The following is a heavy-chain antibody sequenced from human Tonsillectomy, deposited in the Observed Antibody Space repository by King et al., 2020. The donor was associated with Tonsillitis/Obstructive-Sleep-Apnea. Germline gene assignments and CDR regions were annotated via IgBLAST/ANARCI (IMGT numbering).Heavy chain of an antibody. D-gene: IGHD3-22*01. V-gene: IGHV5-10-1*01. J-gene: IGHJ3*02. CDR2: IDPSDAYT. CDR3: ARHESTSGYYGNAFDI. Sequence: VQLVQSGAEVKKPGESLRISCKGSGYIFTSYWINWVRQMPGKGLEWMGRIDPSDAYTDYSPSFQGHITISPDNSISTAYLQWSSLKASDTAMYYCARHESTSGYYGNAFDICGQGTLCSVSS. CDR1: GYIFTSYW.